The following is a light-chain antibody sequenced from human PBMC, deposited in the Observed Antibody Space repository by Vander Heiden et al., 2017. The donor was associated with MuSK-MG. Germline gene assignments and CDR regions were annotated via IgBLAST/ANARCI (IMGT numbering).Light chain of an antibody. CDR1: QSISSW. Sequence: DIQMTQSPSTLSASVGDRVTITCRASQSISSWLAWYQQKPGRAPKLLIYKASNLASGVPSSFSGSGSGTEFTLTINNLHPDDSATYFCQHFNGDSRTFGQGTKVEIK. CDR3: QHFNGDSRT. CDR2: KAS. J-gene: IGKJ1*01. V-gene: IGKV1-5*03.